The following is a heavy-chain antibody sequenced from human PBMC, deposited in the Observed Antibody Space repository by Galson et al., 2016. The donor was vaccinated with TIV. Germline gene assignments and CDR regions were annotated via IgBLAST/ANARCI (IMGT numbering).Heavy chain of an antibody. J-gene: IGHJ6*02. D-gene: IGHD5-18*01. CDR2: IIPLFGEA. V-gene: IGHV1-69*13. Sequence: SVKVSCKASGGTFSSFVVTWVRQAPGQGLEWMGGIIPLFGEAHYAQKFQGRVTISADESTSTVYMELRSLRSGDTAVYYCATDRNTAMDTYYYYYGVDVWGQGTTVTVSS. CDR1: GGTFSSFV. CDR3: ATDRNTAMDTYYYYYGVDV.